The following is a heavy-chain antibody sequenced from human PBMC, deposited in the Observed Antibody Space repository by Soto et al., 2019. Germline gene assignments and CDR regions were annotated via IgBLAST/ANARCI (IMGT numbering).Heavy chain of an antibody. V-gene: IGHV3-30-3*01. CDR1: GFTFSSYA. CDR3: ARERQPFYYYGMDV. D-gene: IGHD6-13*01. Sequence: QVQLVESGGGVVQPGRSLRLSCAASGFTFSSYAMHWVRQAPGKGLEWVAVISYDGSNKYYADSVKGRFTISRDNSKNTLYLQMNSLRAEDTAVYYCARERQPFYYYGMDVWGQGTTVTVSS. CDR2: ISYDGSNK. J-gene: IGHJ6*02.